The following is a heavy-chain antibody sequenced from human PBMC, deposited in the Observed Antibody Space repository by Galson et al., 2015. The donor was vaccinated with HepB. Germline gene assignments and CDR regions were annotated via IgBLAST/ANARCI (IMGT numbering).Heavy chain of an antibody. CDR2: IYSGGST. Sequence: SLRLSCAASGFTVSSNYMSWVRQAPGKGLEWVSVIYSGGSTYYADSVKGRFTISRDNSKNTLYLQMNSLRAEDTAVYYCASGGGRYCSSTSCSPPYGMDVWGQGTTVTVSS. CDR3: ASGGGRYCSSTSCSPPYGMDV. CDR1: GFTVSSNY. J-gene: IGHJ6*02. V-gene: IGHV3-53*01. D-gene: IGHD2-2*01.